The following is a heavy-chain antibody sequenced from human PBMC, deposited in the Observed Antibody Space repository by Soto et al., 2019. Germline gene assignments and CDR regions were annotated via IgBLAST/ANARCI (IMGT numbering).Heavy chain of an antibody. D-gene: IGHD3-10*01. CDR1: GGSISRYY. J-gene: IGHJ5*02. Sequence: PSETLSLTCTVSGGSISRYYWNWIRQPPGKGLEWIGYIYYSGSTNYNPSLKSRVTISVDTSKNQFSLKLSSVTAADTAVYYCARDPGSGIYYGWFDPCGQGTLVTVS. CDR3: ARDPGSGIYYGWFDP. CDR2: IYYSGST. V-gene: IGHV4-59*01.